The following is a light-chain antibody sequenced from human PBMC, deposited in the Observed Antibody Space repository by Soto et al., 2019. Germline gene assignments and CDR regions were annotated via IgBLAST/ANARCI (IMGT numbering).Light chain of an antibody. CDR1: QSISSY. V-gene: IGKV1-39*01. CDR3: QQSFITPIT. Sequence: DIKMTQSPSSLSASVGDRVTITCRASQSISSYLNWYLQKPGKAPELLISGASGLQSGVPSRFSASGSGTDFTLTITSLQPEDFAIYYCQQSFITPITFGEGTRLEVK. J-gene: IGKJ5*01. CDR2: GAS.